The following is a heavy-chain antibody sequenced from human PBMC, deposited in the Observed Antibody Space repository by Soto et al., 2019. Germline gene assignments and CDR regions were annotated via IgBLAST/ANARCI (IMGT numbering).Heavy chain of an antibody. CDR3: ARGGYSYGSGWFDP. CDR2: INHSGST. J-gene: IGHJ5*02. CDR1: GGSFSGYY. V-gene: IGHV4-34*01. Sequence: PSETLSLTCAVYGGSFSGYYWSWIRQPPGKGLEWIGEINHSGSTNYNPSLKSRVTISVDTSKNQFSLKLSSVTAADTAVDYCARGGYSYGSGWFDPWGQGTLVTV. D-gene: IGHD5-18*01.